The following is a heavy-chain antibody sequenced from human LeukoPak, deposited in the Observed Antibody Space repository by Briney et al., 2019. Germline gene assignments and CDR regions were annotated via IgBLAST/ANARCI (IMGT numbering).Heavy chain of an antibody. CDR1: GYGFHSYG. J-gene: IGHJ4*02. D-gene: IGHD1-14*01. V-gene: IGHV1-18*01. Sequence: GASVKVSCKASGYGFHSYGITWVRQAPGHGLEWMGWISGHDDRTEYAQKFQDRVTMSTDKSTSTASMELRRLTYDDTGVYYCARDGGRLQTPESPINDYWGQGTLVTVSS. CDR3: ARDGGRLQTPESPINDY. CDR2: ISGHDDRT.